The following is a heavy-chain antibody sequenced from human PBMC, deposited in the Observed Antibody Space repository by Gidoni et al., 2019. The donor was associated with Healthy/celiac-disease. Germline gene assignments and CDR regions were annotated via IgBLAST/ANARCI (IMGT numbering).Heavy chain of an antibody. J-gene: IGHJ3*02. CDR3: AKAGRTLAAAGTGTIDAFDI. D-gene: IGHD6-13*01. Sequence: EVQLLASGGGLVQPGGSLSLSCAASGFTFRSYAMSWVRLAPGKRLEWVSVISGSGGSTYYADSVKGRFTISRDNSKNTLYLQMNRLRAEDTAVYYCAKAGRTLAAAGTGTIDAFDIWGQGTMVTVSS. V-gene: IGHV3-23*01. CDR1: GFTFRSYA. CDR2: ISGSGGST.